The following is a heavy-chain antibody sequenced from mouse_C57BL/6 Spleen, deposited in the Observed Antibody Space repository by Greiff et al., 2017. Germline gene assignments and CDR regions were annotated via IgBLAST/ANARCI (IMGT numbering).Heavy chain of an antibody. V-gene: IGHV5-15*01. CDR1: GFTFSDYG. Sequence: EVTLVESGGGLVQPGGSLKLSCAASGFTFSDYGMAWVRQAPRKGPEWVAFISNLAYSIYYADTVTGRFTISRENAKNTLYLEMSSLRSEDTAMYDCAIPYYGNYGFAYWGQGTLVTVSA. D-gene: IGHD2-10*01. CDR3: AIPYYGNYGFAY. J-gene: IGHJ3*01. CDR2: ISNLAYSI.